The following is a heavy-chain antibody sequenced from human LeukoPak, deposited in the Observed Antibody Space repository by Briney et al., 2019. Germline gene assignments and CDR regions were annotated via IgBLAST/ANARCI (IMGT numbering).Heavy chain of an antibody. J-gene: IGHJ6*02. V-gene: IGHV3-7*05. CDR2: INEDGSQK. Sequence: GGSLRLSCAASGLTLSRHWMSWVRQAPGKGLEWVANINEDGSQKHHVDSVKGRFSISRDNAKNSLNLQMNSLRAEDTAVYYCARGHCDMDVWGQGTPVTVSS. CDR1: GLTLSRHW. CDR3: ARGHCDMDV.